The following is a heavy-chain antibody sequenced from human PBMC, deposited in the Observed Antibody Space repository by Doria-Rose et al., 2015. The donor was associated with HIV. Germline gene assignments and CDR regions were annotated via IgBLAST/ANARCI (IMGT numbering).Heavy chain of an antibody. D-gene: IGHD6-13*01. J-gene: IGHJ4*02. CDR3: ARIKSSRWYHKYYFDF. CDR2: IFSDDEG. Sequence: SGPVLVKPTETLTLTCTVSGVSLSSPGMGVSWIRQPPGKALEWLANIFSDDEGSYKTSPKSRLTISRGTSKSQVVLTMTDMDPVGTATYYCARIKSSRWYHKYYFDFWGQGTLVIVSA. CDR1: GVSLSSPGMG. V-gene: IGHV2-26*01.